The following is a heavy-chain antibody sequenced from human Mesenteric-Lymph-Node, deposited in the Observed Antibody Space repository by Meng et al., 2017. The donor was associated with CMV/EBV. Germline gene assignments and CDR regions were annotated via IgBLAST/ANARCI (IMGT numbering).Heavy chain of an antibody. CDR3: AKLVVPAAIEENWFDP. CDR2: ISYDGSNK. J-gene: IGHJ5*02. Sequence: GESLKISCAASGFTFSSYAMHWVRQAPGKGLEWVAVISYDGSNKYYADSVKGRFTISRDNCKNTLYLQMNSLRAEDTAIYYCAKLVVPAAIEENWFDPWGQGTLVTVSS. CDR1: GFTFSSYA. V-gene: IGHV3-30-3*02. D-gene: IGHD2-2*02.